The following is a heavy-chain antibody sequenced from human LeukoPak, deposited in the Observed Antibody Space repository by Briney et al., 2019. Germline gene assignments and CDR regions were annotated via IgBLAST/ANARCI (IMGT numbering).Heavy chain of an antibody. J-gene: IGHJ4*02. CDR2: IPSSGTT. V-gene: IGHV3-53*01. CDR3: ARDSDSGYGPFAS. Sequence: PGGSLSLSCAASGFTVSNNYMSWVRQAPGKGLGWGSVIPSSGTTNYADTVQGRVTISRDKSKTTAYLHMNSLRAEDTAVYYCARDSDSGYGPFASWGQRTLVTVSS. CDR1: GFTVSNNY. D-gene: IGHD5-12*01.